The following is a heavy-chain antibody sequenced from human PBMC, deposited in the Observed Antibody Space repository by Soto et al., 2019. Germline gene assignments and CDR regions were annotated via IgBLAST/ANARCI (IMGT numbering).Heavy chain of an antibody. CDR2: IYYSGST. D-gene: IGHD6-19*01. CDR3: AREYSSGWSKD. Sequence: SETLSLTCTVSGGSISSYYWSWIRQPPGKGLEWIGYIYYSGSTNYNPSLKSRVTISVDTSKNQFSLKLSSVTAADTAVYYCAREYSSGWSKDWGQGTLVTVSS. J-gene: IGHJ4*02. V-gene: IGHV4-59*01. CDR1: GGSISSYY.